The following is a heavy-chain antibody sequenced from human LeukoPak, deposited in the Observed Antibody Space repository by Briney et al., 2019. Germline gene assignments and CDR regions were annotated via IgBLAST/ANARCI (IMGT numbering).Heavy chain of an antibody. J-gene: IGHJ4*02. CDR2: IYYSGST. V-gene: IGHV4-59*01. Sequence: PSETLSLTCTVSGGSISSYYWSWIRQPPGKGLEWIGYIYYSGSTNYNPSLKSRVTISVDTSKNQFSLKLSSVTAADTAVYYCARESRPDYYDSSGYQKYYFDYWGQGTLVTVSS. CDR1: GGSISSYY. CDR3: ARESRPDYYDSSGYQKYYFDY. D-gene: IGHD3-22*01.